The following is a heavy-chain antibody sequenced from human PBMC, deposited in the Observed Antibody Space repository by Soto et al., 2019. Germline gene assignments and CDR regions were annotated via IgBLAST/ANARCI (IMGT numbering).Heavy chain of an antibody. D-gene: IGHD2-15*01. CDR2: TTAGGGNT. V-gene: IGHV3-23*01. CDR3: AKLVVSATNY. CDR1: GFTFSTFA. Sequence: GGSLRLSCAASGFTFSTFAMIWVRQAPGKGLEWVSATTAGGGNTYYADSVTGRFTISRDNSKNTLYLHMNGLRPEDTAVYYCAKLVVSATNYWGQGTPVTVSS. J-gene: IGHJ4*01.